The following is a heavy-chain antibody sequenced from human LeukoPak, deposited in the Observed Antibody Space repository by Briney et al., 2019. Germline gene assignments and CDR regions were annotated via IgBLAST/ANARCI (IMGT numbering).Heavy chain of an antibody. J-gene: IGHJ6*04. CDR2: ISSSGSTI. V-gene: IGHV3-48*04. CDR1: GFTLSSYW. D-gene: IGHD3-10*02. CDR3: AELGITMIGGV. Sequence: GGSLRLSCAASGFTLSSYWTSWVRQAPGEGLEWVSYISSSGSTIYYADSVKGRFTISRDNAKNSLYLQMNSLRAEDTAVYYCAELGITMIGGVWGKGTTVTISS.